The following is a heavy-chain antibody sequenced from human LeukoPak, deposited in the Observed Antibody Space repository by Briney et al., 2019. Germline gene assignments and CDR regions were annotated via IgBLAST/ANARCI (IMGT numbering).Heavy chain of an antibody. CDR1: GFTFSSYA. CDR3: ARALRWGYCSSTSCLDAFDI. V-gene: IGHV3-30-3*01. D-gene: IGHD2-2*01. CDR2: ISYNGSNK. J-gene: IGHJ3*02. Sequence: PGGSLRLSCAASGFTFSSYAMHWVRQAPGKGLEWVAVISYNGSNKYYADSVKGRFTISRDNSKNALYLQMNSLRAEDTAVYYCARALRWGYCSSTSCLDAFDIWGQGTMVTVSS.